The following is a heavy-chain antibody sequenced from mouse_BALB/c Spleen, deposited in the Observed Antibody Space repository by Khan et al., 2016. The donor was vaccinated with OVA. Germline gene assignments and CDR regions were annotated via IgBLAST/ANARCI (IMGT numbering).Heavy chain of an antibody. J-gene: IGHJ2*01. CDR2: ISYSGNT. CDR3: ARVYGGDFDY. Sequence: EVELVESGPGLVKPSQSLSLTCTVTGYSITSDYAWNWIRQFPGNKLEWMGFISYSGNTNYKPSLKSRISITRDTSKKKLFLRLNSVTTEDTATYYCARVYGGDFDYWGQGTTLTVSS. D-gene: IGHD1-1*01. V-gene: IGHV3-2*02. CDR1: GYSITSDYA.